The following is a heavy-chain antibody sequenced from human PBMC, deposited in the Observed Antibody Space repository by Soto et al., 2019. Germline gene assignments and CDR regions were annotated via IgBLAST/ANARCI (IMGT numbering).Heavy chain of an antibody. CDR1: GYTFTTNW. Sequence: GESLKISCKVSGYTFTTNWIGWVRQMPGKGLEWMGIIYPGDSDTKYSPSFQGQVTISVDKSISTAYLQWSSLKASDTAVYYCARHGSPSYYYCAMDVWGKATTVTVSS. CDR3: ARHGSPSYYYCAMDV. J-gene: IGHJ6*04. CDR2: IYPGDSDT. V-gene: IGHV5-51*01.